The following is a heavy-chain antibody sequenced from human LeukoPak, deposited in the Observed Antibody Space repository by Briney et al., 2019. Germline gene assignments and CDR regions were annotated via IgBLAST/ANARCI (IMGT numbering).Heavy chain of an antibody. Sequence: ASVKVSCKASGYTFTNYYMHWVRQAPGQGLEWMGTINPSGGGTSYSPKFQGRVTMTTDTSTSTVYMELISLRSEDTTVYYCARRSGWIWGQGSLVTVSS. V-gene: IGHV1-46*01. J-gene: IGHJ4*02. CDR1: GYTFTNYY. CDR3: ARRSGWI. D-gene: IGHD6-19*01. CDR2: INPSGGGT.